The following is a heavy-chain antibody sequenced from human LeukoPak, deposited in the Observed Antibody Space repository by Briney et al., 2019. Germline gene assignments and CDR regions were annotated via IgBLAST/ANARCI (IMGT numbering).Heavy chain of an antibody. CDR3: ARDLYDSSGYYYCYYYYYMDV. Sequence: PSETLSLTCTVSGGSISSYYWSWIRQPPGKGLEWIGYIYYSGSTNYNPSLKSRVTISVDTSKNQFSLKLSSVTAADTAVYYCARDLYDSSGYYYCYYYYYMDVWGKGTTVTVSS. CDR1: GGSISSYY. J-gene: IGHJ6*03. V-gene: IGHV4-59*12. CDR2: IYYSGST. D-gene: IGHD3-22*01.